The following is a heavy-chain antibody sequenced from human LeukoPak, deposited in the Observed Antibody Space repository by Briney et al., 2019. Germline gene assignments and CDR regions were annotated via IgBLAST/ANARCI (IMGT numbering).Heavy chain of an antibody. CDR3: ITAGDSSGYYYGILDY. Sequence: GGSLRLSCAASGFTFNIAWMNWVRQAPGKGLEWVGRIKSKTDGGTIGYAAPVKGRFTISRDDPKNTLYLQMNSLKTEDTAVYYCITAGDSSGYYYGILDYWGQGTLVTVSS. D-gene: IGHD3-22*01. CDR1: GFTFNIAW. CDR2: IKSKTDGGTI. V-gene: IGHV3-15*07. J-gene: IGHJ4*02.